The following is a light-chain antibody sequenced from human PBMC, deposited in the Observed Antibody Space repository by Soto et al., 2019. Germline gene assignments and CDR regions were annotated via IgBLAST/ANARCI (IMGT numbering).Light chain of an antibody. J-gene: IGKJ1*01. V-gene: IGKV3-20*01. CDR3: LQYVSSPWT. CDR1: QTVGGRY. Sequence: EIVLTQSAATLSLSLGERATLSCRASQTVGGRYLAWFQQKPGQTPRLLIYGASTRAAGVPDRFSGSGSGTDFSLNINRREPEDFAVYYCLQYVSSPWTFGQGTKVEV. CDR2: GAS.